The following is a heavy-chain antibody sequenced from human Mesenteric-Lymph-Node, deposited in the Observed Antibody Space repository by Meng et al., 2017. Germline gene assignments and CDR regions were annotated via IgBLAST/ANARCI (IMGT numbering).Heavy chain of an antibody. CDR3: ARVQYYYDSSGYYSPPFDY. CDR1: GYTFTGYY. D-gene: IGHD3-22*01. V-gene: IGHV1-2*06. J-gene: IGHJ4*02. Sequence: ASVKVSCKASGYTFTGYYMHWVRQAPGQGLEWMGRINPNSGGTNYAQKFQGRVTMTRDTSISTAYMELSRLRSDDTAMYYCARVQYYYDSSGYYSPPFDYWGQGTLVTVSS. CDR2: INPNSGGT.